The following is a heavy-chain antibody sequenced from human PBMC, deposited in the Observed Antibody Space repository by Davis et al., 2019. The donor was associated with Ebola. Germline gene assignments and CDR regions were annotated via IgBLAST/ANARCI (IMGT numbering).Heavy chain of an antibody. J-gene: IGHJ4*02. CDR3: ARGFDY. Sequence: PSETLSLTCTVPGGSINGYYWDWIRQPPGKGLEWIGFIYYSGSTNYSPSLKGRVTISVDTSKNQFSLKLSSVTAADTAVYYCARGFDYWGQGTLVTVSS. CDR2: IYYSGST. V-gene: IGHV4-59*08. CDR1: GGSINGYY.